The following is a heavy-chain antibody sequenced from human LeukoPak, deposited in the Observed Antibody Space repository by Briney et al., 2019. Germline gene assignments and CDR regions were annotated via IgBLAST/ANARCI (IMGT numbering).Heavy chain of an antibody. D-gene: IGHD4-17*01. CDR1: GFTFSRYS. CDR2: ISDTGYYI. Sequence: GGSLRLSCRASGFTFSRYSMNWVRQAPGKGLEWVSSISDTGYYIYYADSVKGRFTISRDNAKNTLYLQMNSLRAEDTAVYYCARAYDYGDYGLGYYYGMDVWGQGTTVTVSS. J-gene: IGHJ6*02. V-gene: IGHV3-21*01. CDR3: ARAYDYGDYGLGYYYGMDV.